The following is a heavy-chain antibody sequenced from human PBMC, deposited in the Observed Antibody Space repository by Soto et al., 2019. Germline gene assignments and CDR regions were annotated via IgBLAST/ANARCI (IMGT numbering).Heavy chain of an antibody. J-gene: IGHJ1*01. Sequence: SGPTLVNPTQTLTLTCTLSGFSLSTSGMCVSWIRQPPGKALEWLARIDWDDDKYYSTSLKTRLTISKDTSKNQVVLTMTNMDPVDTATYYCARMVAEAGTWVEYFQHWGQGTLVTVSS. V-gene: IGHV2-70*11. CDR1: GFSLSTSGMC. D-gene: IGHD6-19*01. CDR3: ARMVAEAGTWVEYFQH. CDR2: IDWDDDK.